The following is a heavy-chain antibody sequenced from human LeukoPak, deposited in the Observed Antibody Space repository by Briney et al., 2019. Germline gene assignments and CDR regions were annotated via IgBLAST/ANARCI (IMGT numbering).Heavy chain of an antibody. CDR3: ARGGMGVIAAAGTLIDWFDP. D-gene: IGHD6-13*01. V-gene: IGHV1-18*01. CDR2: ISAYNGNT. CDR1: GYTFTSYG. Sequence: ASVKVSCKASGYTFTSYGISWVRQAPGQGLEWMGWISAYNGNTNYAQKLQGRVTMTTDTSTSTAYMELRSLRSDDTAVYYCARGGMGVIAAAGTLIDWFDPWGQGTLVTVSS. J-gene: IGHJ5*02.